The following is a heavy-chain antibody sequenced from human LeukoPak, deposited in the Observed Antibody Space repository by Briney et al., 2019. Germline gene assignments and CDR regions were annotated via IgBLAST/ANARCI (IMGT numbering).Heavy chain of an antibody. D-gene: IGHD3-10*01. CDR1: GYTFTSNY. J-gene: IGHJ4*02. CDR2: ISPSGGSA. Sequence: ASVKVSCKAFGYTFTSNYMHWVRQAPGQGPEWMGVISPSGGSATYAQKFQGRVTLTRDMSTSTDYLELSSLRSEDTAVYYCARASAANYWGQGTLVTVSS. CDR3: ARASAANY. V-gene: IGHV1-46*01.